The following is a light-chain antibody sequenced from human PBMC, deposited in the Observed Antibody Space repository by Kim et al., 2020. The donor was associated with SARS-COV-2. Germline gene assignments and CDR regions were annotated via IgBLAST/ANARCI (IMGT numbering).Light chain of an antibody. Sequence: SFPLRQTVTITCQCLSLTSSSSSLYQPRPGPPPVLVIYDQDRRPSGIPVRFSASTSGTTASLTITGAQAEDEADYYCHSRDSSGVVFGGGTQLTVL. V-gene: IGLV3-19*01. CDR1: SLTSSS. CDR3: HSRDSSGVV. CDR2: DQD. J-gene: IGLJ3*02.